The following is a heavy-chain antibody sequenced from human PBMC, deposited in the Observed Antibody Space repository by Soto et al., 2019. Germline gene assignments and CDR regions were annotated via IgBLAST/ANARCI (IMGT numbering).Heavy chain of an antibody. V-gene: IGHV1-69*01. CDR3: AREAPYCTSATCPKFYDMDV. Sequence: QVQLVQSGAEVKKPGSSVKVSCKASGGTFVSYAITWVRRAPGQGLEWLGGIIPILNSPAYAQKFQARVVITADASTNTAYMELNSLRFDDTAVYYCAREAPYCTSATCPKFYDMDVWGQGTTVTVAS. J-gene: IGHJ6*02. CDR2: IIPILNSP. D-gene: IGHD2-2*01. CDR1: GGTFVSYA.